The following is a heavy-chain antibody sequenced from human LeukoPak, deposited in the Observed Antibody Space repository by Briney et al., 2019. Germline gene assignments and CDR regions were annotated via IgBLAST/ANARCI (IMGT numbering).Heavy chain of an antibody. D-gene: IGHD2-2*01. CDR1: GFTFSSYE. CDR2: ISSSGSTI. Sequence: GGSLRLSCAASGFTFSSYEMNWVRQAPGKGLEWVSYISSSGSTIYYADSVKGRFTISRDNAKNSLYLQMNSLRAEDTAVYYCARGEYKYCSSTSCYGRTFDYWGQGTLVTVSS. V-gene: IGHV3-48*03. CDR3: ARGEYKYCSSTSCYGRTFDY. J-gene: IGHJ4*02.